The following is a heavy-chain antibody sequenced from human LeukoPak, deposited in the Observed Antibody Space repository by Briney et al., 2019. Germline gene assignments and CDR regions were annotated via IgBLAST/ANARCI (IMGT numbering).Heavy chain of an antibody. CDR2: IIPIFGTA. Sequence: SVKVSCKASGGTFSSYAISWVRQAPGQGLEWMGGIIPIFGTANYAQKFQGRVTITADESTSTAYMELSSLRSEDTAVYYCERARGVVVVPAAISLDYWGQGTLVTVSS. CDR1: GGTFSSYA. J-gene: IGHJ4*02. D-gene: IGHD2-2*01. V-gene: IGHV1-69*13. CDR3: ERARGVVVVPAAISLDY.